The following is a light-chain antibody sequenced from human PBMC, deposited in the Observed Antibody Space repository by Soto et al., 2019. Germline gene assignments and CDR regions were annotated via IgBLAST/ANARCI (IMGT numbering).Light chain of an antibody. CDR2: GDT. CDR3: QSFDSSLSGWV. J-gene: IGLJ3*02. Sequence: QSVLTQPPSVSAAPGQRVTISCTGSSSNIGAGYDVHWYQQLPGTAPKLLVSGDTNRPSGVPDRFSGSKSGTSASLAITGLRAEDEADYHCQSFDSSLSGWVFGGGTQLTVL. CDR1: SSNIGAGYD. V-gene: IGLV1-40*01.